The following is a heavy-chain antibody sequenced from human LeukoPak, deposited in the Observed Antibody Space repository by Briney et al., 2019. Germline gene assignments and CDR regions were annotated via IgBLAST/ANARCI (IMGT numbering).Heavy chain of an antibody. J-gene: IGHJ4*02. CDR2: ITSRSSTI. Sequence: GGSLRLSCAASGFTFSSYEMSWVRQAPGRGLELASFITSRSSTIYYADSVKGRFTISRDNAKNSLYLQMNSLRDEDTAVYYCAREVGGYEDYWGQGTLVTVSS. CDR1: GFTFSSYE. V-gene: IGHV3-48*02. CDR3: AREVGGYEDY. D-gene: IGHD5-12*01.